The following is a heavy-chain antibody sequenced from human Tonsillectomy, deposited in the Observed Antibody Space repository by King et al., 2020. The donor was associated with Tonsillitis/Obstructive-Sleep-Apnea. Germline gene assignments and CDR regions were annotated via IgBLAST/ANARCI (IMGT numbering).Heavy chain of an antibody. CDR2: ISYDGSSK. CDR3: AKDLAYGDYYYTMDV. J-gene: IGHJ6*02. D-gene: IGHD4-17*01. CDR1: GFTFNSYG. V-gene: IGHV3-30*18. Sequence: VQLVESGGGVVQPGRSLRLSCAASGFTFNSYGMHWVRQAPGKGLEWVAVISYDGSSKYHADSVKGRFTISRDNSKNTLYLQMNSLRAEDTAVYYCAKDLAYGDYYYTMDVWGQGTTVTVSS.